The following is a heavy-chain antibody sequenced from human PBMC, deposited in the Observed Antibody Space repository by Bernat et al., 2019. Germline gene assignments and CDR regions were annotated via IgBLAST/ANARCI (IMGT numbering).Heavy chain of an antibody. Sequence: EVQLVESGGGLVQPGGSLRLSCAASGFTFSSYELNWVRQAPGKGLEWISYISSSGSAIYYADSVKGRFTISRDNAKNSLYLQMNNLRAEDTAVYYCAREGSIDDFDYWGQGTLVTVSS. CDR1: GFTFSSYE. J-gene: IGHJ4*02. V-gene: IGHV3-48*03. D-gene: IGHD2-15*01. CDR3: AREGSIDDFDY. CDR2: ISSSGSAI.